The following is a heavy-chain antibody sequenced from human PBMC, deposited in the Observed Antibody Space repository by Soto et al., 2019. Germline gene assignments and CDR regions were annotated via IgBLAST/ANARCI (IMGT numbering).Heavy chain of an antibody. CDR1: GFTFSNFG. Sequence: EVQLVESGGGLVQPGGSLRLSCEASGFTFSNFGINWVRQAPGKGLEWVSHISSSSTTIYYAESVKGRFTISRDNAKKSLYLQMSSLRGEDTAVDYCATSFITTIGTTAWGQGTLVTVSS. CDR2: ISSSSTTI. D-gene: IGHD1-1*01. J-gene: IGHJ4*02. V-gene: IGHV3-48*01. CDR3: ATSFITTIGTTA.